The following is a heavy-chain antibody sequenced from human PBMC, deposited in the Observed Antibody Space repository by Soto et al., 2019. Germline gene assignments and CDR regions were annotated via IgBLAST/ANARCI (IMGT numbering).Heavy chain of an antibody. CDR2: ISSYSSTI. Sequence: EVQLVESGGGLVQPGGSLRLSCAASGFTFSSYSMNWVRQAPGKGLEWVSYISSYSSTIYYADSVKGRFTISRDNAKNSMYLQMNSLRAEDTPVYYCAVSGWGLAGGFDPWGQGTLVTVSS. V-gene: IGHV3-48*01. D-gene: IGHD6-19*01. CDR3: AVSGWGLAGGFDP. CDR1: GFTFSSYS. J-gene: IGHJ5*02.